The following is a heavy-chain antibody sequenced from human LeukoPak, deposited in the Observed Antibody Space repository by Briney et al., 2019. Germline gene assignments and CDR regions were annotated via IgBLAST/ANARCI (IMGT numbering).Heavy chain of an antibody. J-gene: IGHJ5*02. CDR1: GYTFTGYY. CDR2: INPNSGGT. CDR3: ARGSRIAAAAPSRGGWFDP. D-gene: IGHD6-13*01. V-gene: IGHV1-2*02. Sequence: ASVKVSCKASGYTFTGYYMHWVRQAPGQGLEWMGWINPNSGGTNYAQKFQGRVTMTRDTSISTAYMELSRLRSDDTAVYYCARGSRIAAAAPSRGGWFDPWGQGTLVTVSS.